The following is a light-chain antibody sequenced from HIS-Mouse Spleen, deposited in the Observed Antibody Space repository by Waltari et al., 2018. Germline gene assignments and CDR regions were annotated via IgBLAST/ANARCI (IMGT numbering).Light chain of an antibody. CDR2: KAS. V-gene: IGKV1-5*03. Sequence: DIQMTQSPSTLSASVGDRVTITCRASQSISSWLSWYQQKSGKAPKLLIYKASSLESGVPSRFSGSGSWTEFTLTISSLQPDDFATYYCQQYRTFGQGTKVEIK. J-gene: IGKJ1*01. CDR3: QQYRT. CDR1: QSISSW.